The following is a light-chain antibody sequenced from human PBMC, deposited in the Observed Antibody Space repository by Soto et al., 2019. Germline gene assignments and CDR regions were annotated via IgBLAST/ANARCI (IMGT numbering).Light chain of an antibody. J-gene: IGLJ1*01. Sequence: QSVLTQPPSASGSPGQAVTISCTGTSRDIGGYDFVSWYQVRPGEAPQLIIYNVNGRPSGVPRRFSGSKSGNTASLTVSGLQAVDEADYYCSSYTSDSSYVFGSGTKVTVL. CDR2: NVN. V-gene: IGLV2-8*01. CDR3: SSYTSDSSYV. CDR1: SRDIGGYDF.